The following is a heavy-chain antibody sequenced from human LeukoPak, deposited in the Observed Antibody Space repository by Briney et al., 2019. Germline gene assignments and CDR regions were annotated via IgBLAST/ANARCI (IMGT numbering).Heavy chain of an antibody. V-gene: IGHV4-4*09. CDR1: GGSISSYY. D-gene: IGHD3-10*01. J-gene: IGHJ6*03. CDR2: IYTSGST. Sequence: SETLSLTCTVSGGSISSYYWSWIRQPPGKGLEWIGYIYTSGSTNYNPSLKSRVTISVDTSKNQFSLKLSSVTAADTAVYYCARLNYYGSGSFAYYYYYYMDVRGKGTTVTVSS. CDR3: ARLNYYGSGSFAYYYYYYMDV.